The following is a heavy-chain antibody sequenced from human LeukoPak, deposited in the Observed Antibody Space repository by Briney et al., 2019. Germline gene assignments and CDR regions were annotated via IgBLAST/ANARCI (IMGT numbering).Heavy chain of an antibody. J-gene: IGHJ4*02. V-gene: IGHV3-30*03. Sequence: GSLRLSCAASGFTFSSYSMNWVRQAPGKGLEWVAVISYDGSNKYYADSVKGRVTISRDNSKNTLYLQMNSLRAEDTAVYYCAREYYDFWSGYPYWGQGTLVTVSS. CDR3: AREYYDFWSGYPY. CDR2: ISYDGSNK. D-gene: IGHD3-3*01. CDR1: GFTFSSYS.